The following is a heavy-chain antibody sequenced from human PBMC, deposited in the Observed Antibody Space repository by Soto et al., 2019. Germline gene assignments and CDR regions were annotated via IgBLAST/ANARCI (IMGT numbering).Heavy chain of an antibody. CDR1: GLTLSNYV. CDR3: AKGGLSTTFYFDY. D-gene: IGHD3-3*01. V-gene: IGHV3-23*01. CDR2: ISSSSTGGGT. Sequence: EVQLLESGGGLVQPGGSLRLTCAASGLTLSNYVMTWVRQAPGKGLEWVSAISSSSTGGGTHYADSVKGRFTISRDISKNTLSLQLHSLRAEDTAKYYCAKGGLSTTFYFDYWGQGTLVTVSS. J-gene: IGHJ4*02.